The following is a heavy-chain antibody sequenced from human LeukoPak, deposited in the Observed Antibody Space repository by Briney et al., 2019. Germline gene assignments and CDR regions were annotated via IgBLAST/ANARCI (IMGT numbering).Heavy chain of an antibody. CDR2: INHSGST. CDR3: ARGGNGWYSDY. D-gene: IGHD6-19*01. V-gene: IGHV4-34*01. J-gene: IGHJ4*02. Sequence: SETLSLTCAVYGGSFSGYYWSWIRQPPGRGLEWIGEINHSGSTNYNPSLKSRVTISVDTSKNQLSLKLTSVTAADTAVYYCARGGNGWYSDYWNQGTLVTVSS. CDR1: GGSFSGYY.